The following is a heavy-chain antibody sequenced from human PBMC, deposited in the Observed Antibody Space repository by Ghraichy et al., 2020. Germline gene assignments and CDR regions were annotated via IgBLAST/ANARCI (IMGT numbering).Heavy chain of an antibody. J-gene: IGHJ6*02. V-gene: IGHV3-23*01. CDR3: AKDPEWLLSEYYYYGMDV. D-gene: IGHD3-3*01. CDR1: GFTFSSYA. CDR2: ISGSGGST. Sequence: GGALRVSCAASGFTFSSYAMSWVRQAPGKGLEWVSAISGSGGSTYYADSVKGRFTISRDNSKNTLYLQMNSLRAEDTAVYYCAKDPEWLLSEYYYYGMDVWGQGTTVTVSS.